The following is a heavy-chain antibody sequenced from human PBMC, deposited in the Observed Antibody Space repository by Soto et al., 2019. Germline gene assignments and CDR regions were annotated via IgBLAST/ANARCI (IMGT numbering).Heavy chain of an antibody. V-gene: IGHV4-31*01. Sequence: QVQLQESGPGLVKPSQTLSLTCIVSGDSITSGNYYWSWIRQHPGKGLEWIGYIHHSGNTYYIPSLTSPLSLSIDTSTNQFPLQLSSVTAADTALYYCARPNYEIFTGLSGFDMWGQGTMVTVSS. CDR2: IHHSGNT. J-gene: IGHJ3*02. CDR3: ARPNYEIFTGLSGFDM. D-gene: IGHD3-9*01. CDR1: GDSITSGNYY.